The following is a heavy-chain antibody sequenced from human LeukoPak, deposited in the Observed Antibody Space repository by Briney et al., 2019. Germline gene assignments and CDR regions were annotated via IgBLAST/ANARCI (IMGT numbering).Heavy chain of an antibody. D-gene: IGHD3-16*02. CDR1: GGSISSYY. CDR3: ARKSPRPPRGVIESYWYFDL. CDR2: IYYSGST. J-gene: IGHJ2*01. V-gene: IGHV4-59*08. Sequence: SETLSLTCTVSGGSISSYYWSWIRQPPGKGLEWIGYIYYSGSTNYKPSLKSRVTISVDTSKNQFSLKLSSVTAADTAVYYCARKSPRPPRGVIESYWYFDLWGRGTLVTVSS.